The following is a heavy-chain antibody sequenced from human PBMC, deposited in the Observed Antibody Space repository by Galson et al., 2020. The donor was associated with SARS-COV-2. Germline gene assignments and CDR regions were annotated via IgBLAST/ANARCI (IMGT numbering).Heavy chain of an antibody. Sequence: LSLTCAASGFTFSSYSMNWVRQAPGKGLEWVSSISSSSSYIYYADSVKGRFTISRDNAKNSLYLQMNSLRAEDTAVYYCASNRGYSGYDLPSPLDYWGQGTLVTVSS. D-gene: IGHD5-12*01. V-gene: IGHV3-21*01. J-gene: IGHJ4*02. CDR2: ISSSSSYI. CDR3: ASNRGYSGYDLPSPLDY. CDR1: GFTFSSYS.